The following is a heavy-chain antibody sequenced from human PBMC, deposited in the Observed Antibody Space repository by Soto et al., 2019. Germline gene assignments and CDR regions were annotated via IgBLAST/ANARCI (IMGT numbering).Heavy chain of an antibody. CDR1: GFTVSNNY. D-gene: IGHD3-10*01. Sequence: EVQLVESGGGLIQPGGSLRLSCAVSGFTVSNNYMSWVRQAPGKGLEGVSVIYSGGYTAYGDSVKGRFTISRDNSKNTQYLQRNTLGAADRAVYFCGTRAGGGGYWGQGTLVTVSS. J-gene: IGHJ4*02. V-gene: IGHV3-53*01. CDR2: IYSGGYT. CDR3: GTRAGGGGY.